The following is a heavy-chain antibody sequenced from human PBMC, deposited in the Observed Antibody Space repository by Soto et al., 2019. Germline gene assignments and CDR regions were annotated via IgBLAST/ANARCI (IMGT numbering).Heavy chain of an antibody. J-gene: IGHJ2*01. D-gene: IGHD1-26*01. CDR1: GFTFTSYG. CDR2: ITDGGSNT. CDR3: ARSPQPTRGIHWYFDL. Sequence: GGSLRLSCAASGFTFTSYGMHWVRQAPGKGLEWVSAITDGGSNTYYVDSVKGRFTISRDNSKNTLYVQMNSLRAEDTALYYYARSPQPTRGIHWYFDLWGRGILVTVSS. V-gene: IGHV3-30*03.